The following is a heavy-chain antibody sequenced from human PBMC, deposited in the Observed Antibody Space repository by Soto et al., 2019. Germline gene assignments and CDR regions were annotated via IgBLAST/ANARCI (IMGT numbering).Heavy chain of an antibody. J-gene: IGHJ4*02. CDR1: GGSFSGYY. CDR3: ARGLLYSSAWYRY. D-gene: IGHD6-6*01. V-gene: IGHV4-34*01. CDR2: INHSGST. Sequence: AETLSLTCAVYGGSFSGYYWSWIRQPPGKGLEWIGEINHSGSTNYNPSLKSRVTISVDTSKNQFSLKLSSVTAADSAVYYCARGLLYSSAWYRYWGQGTLVTVSS.